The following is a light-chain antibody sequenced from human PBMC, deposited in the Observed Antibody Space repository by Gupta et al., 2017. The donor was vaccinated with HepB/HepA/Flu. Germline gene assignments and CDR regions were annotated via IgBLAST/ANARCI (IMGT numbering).Light chain of an antibody. CDR1: KVGDKY. CDR3: QAWDSSTAKAV. J-gene: IGLJ2*01. CDR2: QDN. Sequence: SYELTQPPSVSVSPGQTASITCSGDKVGDKYACWYPQKPGQSPVLVIYQDNKRPSGIPERFSGSNSGNTATLTISGTQAMDEADYYCQAWDSSTAKAVFGGGTKLTVL. V-gene: IGLV3-1*01.